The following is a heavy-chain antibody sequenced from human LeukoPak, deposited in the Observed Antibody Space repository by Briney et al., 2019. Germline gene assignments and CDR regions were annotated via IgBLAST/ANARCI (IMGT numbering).Heavy chain of an antibody. CDR3: ARRSYSSGWYEDY. J-gene: IGHJ4*02. CDR2: ISSSSSTI. V-gene: IGHV3-48*01. Sequence: GGSLRLSCAASGFTFSSYSMNWVRQAPGKGLEWVSYISSSSSTIYYADSVKGRFTISRDNAKNSLYLQMNSLRAEDTAVYYCARRSYSSGWYEDYWGQGTLVTVSS. D-gene: IGHD6-19*01. CDR1: GFTFSSYS.